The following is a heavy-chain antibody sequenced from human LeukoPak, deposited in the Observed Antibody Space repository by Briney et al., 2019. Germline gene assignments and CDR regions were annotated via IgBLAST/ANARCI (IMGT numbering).Heavy chain of an antibody. CDR3: ARQDILTGYFS. D-gene: IGHD3-9*01. J-gene: IGHJ5*02. CDR1: GGSIRSSAYY. CDR2: ISFGGST. V-gene: IGHV4-39*01. Sequence: PSETLSLTCTVSGGSIRSSAYYWGWIRQPPGKGPECIGSISFGGSTYYNPSLKSRVTISVDTSKNQFSLKLSSVTAADTAVYYCARQDILTGYFSWGQGTLVTVSS.